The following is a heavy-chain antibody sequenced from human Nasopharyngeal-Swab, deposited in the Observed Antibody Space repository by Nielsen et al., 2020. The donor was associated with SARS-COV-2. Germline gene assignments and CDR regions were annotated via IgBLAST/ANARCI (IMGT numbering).Heavy chain of an antibody. CDR1: GFTLSSFW. J-gene: IGHJ2*01. Sequence: GESLKISCAASGFTLSSFWMTWVRQAPGKGLEWVANIKQDGSEKYYVDSVKDRFTISRDNAKNSLYLQMNSLRAEDTAVYYCARLSGSSWDFDLWGRGTLVTVSS. V-gene: IGHV3-7*01. CDR3: ARLSGSSWDFDL. CDR2: IKQDGSEK. D-gene: IGHD6-13*01.